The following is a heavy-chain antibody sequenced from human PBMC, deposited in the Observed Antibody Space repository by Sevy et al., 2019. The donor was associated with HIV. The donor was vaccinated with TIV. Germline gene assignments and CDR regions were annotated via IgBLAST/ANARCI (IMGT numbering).Heavy chain of an antibody. D-gene: IGHD1-26*01. J-gene: IGHJ3*02. CDR1: GFTFSSYW. CDR2: INSDGSST. CDR3: AKGGYSGSYYVYAFDI. Sequence: GGSLRLSCAASGFTFSSYWMHWVRHAPGKGLVWVSRINSDGSSTSYADSVKGRFTISRDNAKNTLYLQMNSLRAEDTAVYYCAKGGYSGSYYVYAFDIWGQGTMVTVSS. V-gene: IGHV3-74*01.